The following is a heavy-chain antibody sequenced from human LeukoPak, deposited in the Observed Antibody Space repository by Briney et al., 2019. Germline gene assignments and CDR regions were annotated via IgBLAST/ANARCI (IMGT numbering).Heavy chain of an antibody. D-gene: IGHD2-2*01. CDR1: GGSISSGSYY. CDR3: ARVQVVPAAARRAFDI. Sequence: SQTLSLTCTVSGGSISSGSYYLSWIRQPAGKGLEWIGRIYTSGSTNYNPSLKSRVTISVDTSKNQFSLKLSSVTAADTAVYYCARVQVVPAAARRAFDIWGQGTMVTVSS. V-gene: IGHV4-61*02. CDR2: IYTSGST. J-gene: IGHJ3*02.